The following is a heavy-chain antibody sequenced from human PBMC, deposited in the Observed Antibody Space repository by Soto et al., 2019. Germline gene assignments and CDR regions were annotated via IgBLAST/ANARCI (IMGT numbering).Heavy chain of an antibody. D-gene: IGHD6-19*01. CDR3: ARDKSPYSSGWHNRHFDY. Sequence: QVQLVESGGGVVQPGRSLRLSCAASGFTFSSYAMHWVRQVPGKGLEWVAVISYDGSNKYYADSVKGRFTISRDNSKNTLYLQMNSLRAVDMAVYYCARDKSPYSSGWHNRHFDYWGQGTLVTVSS. V-gene: IGHV3-30-3*01. CDR2: ISYDGSNK. J-gene: IGHJ4*02. CDR1: GFTFSSYA.